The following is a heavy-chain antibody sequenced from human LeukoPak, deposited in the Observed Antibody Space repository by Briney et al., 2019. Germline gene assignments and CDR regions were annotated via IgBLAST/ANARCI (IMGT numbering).Heavy chain of an antibody. CDR2: INAGNGNT. V-gene: IGHV1-3*01. CDR1: GYTFTSYA. D-gene: IGHD6-19*01. Sequence: ASVKVSCKASGYTFTSYAMHWVRQAPGQRLEWMGWINAGNGNTKYSQKFQGRVTITRDTSASTASMELSSLRSEDTAVYYCARSLAVGGTRAYWGQGTLVTVSS. CDR3: ARSLAVGGTRAY. J-gene: IGHJ4*02.